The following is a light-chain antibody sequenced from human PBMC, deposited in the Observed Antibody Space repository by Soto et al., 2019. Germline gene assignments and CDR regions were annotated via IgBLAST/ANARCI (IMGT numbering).Light chain of an antibody. CDR1: SSDCGGYNY. CDR2: EVS. J-gene: IGLJ2*01. CDR3: SSYAGSNKI. Sequence: QSALTQPPSASGSPGQSVTISCTGTSSDCGGYNYVSWYQQHPGKAPKLMIYEVSKRPSGVPDRFSGSKSGTTASLTVSGLQAEDEADYYCSSYAGSNKIFGGGTKLTVL. V-gene: IGLV2-8*01.